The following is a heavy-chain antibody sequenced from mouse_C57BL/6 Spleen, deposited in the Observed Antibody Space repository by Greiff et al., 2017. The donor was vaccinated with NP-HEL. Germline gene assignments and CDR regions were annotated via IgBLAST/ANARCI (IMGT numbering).Heavy chain of an antibody. J-gene: IGHJ3*01. Sequence: EVKLVESGGGLVKPGGSLKLSCAASGFTFSDYGMHWVRQAPEKGLEWVAYISSGSSTIYYADTVKGRFTISRDNAKNTLFLQMTSLRSEDTAMYYCARGDYDWFFAYWGQGTLVTVSA. CDR2: ISSGSSTI. V-gene: IGHV5-17*01. CDR3: ARGDYDWFFAY. CDR1: GFTFSDYG. D-gene: IGHD2-4*01.